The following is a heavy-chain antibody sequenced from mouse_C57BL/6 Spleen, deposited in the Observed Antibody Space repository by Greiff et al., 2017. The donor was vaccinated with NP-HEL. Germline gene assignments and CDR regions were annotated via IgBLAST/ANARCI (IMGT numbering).Heavy chain of an antibody. D-gene: IGHD1-1*01. CDR3: ASLYGSSYVDYFDY. CDR2: ISSGSSTI. CDR1: GFTFSDSG. V-gene: IGHV5-17*01. J-gene: IGHJ2*01. Sequence: EVQVVESGGGLVKPGGSLKLSCAASGFTFSDSGMPWVRQAPEKGLEWVAYISSGSSTIYYADTVKGRFTISRDNAKNTLFLQMTSLRSEDTAMYYCASLYGSSYVDYFDYWGQGTTLTVSS.